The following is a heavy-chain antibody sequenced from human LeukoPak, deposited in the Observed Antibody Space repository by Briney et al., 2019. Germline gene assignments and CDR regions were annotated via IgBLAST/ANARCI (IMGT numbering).Heavy chain of an antibody. V-gene: IGHV3-30*04. CDR3: AKDLIRGWDFWSGYPTPHGMDV. D-gene: IGHD3-3*01. CDR1: GFTFSSYA. J-gene: IGHJ6*02. Sequence: GGSLGLSCAASGFTFSSYAMHWVRQAPGKGLEWVAVISYDGSNKYYADSVKGRFTISRDNSKNTLYLQMNSLRAEDTAVYYCAKDLIRGWDFWSGYPTPHGMDVWGQGTTVTASS. CDR2: ISYDGSNK.